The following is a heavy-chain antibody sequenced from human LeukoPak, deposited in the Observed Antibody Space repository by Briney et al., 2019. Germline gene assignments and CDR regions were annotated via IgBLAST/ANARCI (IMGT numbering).Heavy chain of an antibody. CDR3: ARHDSGYSYGFDY. V-gene: IGHV4-39*01. CDR1: GGSISSTYYY. D-gene: IGHD5-18*01. J-gene: IGHJ4*02. CDR2: IYFSGST. Sequence: KSSETLSLTCTVSGGSISSTYYYWGWIRQPPGKGLEWIGSIYFSGSTYYNPSLKNRVTISVDTSKNQFSLKVSSVTAADTAVYYCARHDSGYSYGFDYWGQGTLVTVSS.